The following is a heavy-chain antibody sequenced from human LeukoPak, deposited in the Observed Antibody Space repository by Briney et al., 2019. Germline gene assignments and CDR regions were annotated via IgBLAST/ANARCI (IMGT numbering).Heavy chain of an antibody. CDR3: AREGVGYFFDY. D-gene: IGHD5-18*01. CDR1: GFTFSSYA. V-gene: IGHV3-53*05. J-gene: IGHJ4*02. Sequence: GASLRLSCAASGFTFSSYAMSWVRQAPGKGLEWVSVIYIGGRTYYADSVKGRFTISRDTSKNPLFLQMRGLRPEDTAIYYCAREGVGYFFDYWGQGALVTVSS. CDR2: IYIGGRT.